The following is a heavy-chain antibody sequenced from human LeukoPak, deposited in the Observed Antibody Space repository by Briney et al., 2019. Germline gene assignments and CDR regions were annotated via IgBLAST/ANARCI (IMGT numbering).Heavy chain of an antibody. CDR2: IIPIFGTP. J-gene: IGHJ4*02. CDR1: GGTFSSYA. CDR3: ARDTGSGWFDY. V-gene: IGHV1-69*13. Sequence: GASVKVSCKASGGTFSSYAISWVRQAPGQGLEWMGGIIPIFGTPNYAQKFQGRVTITADESTSTAYMELSSLRSEDTAVYYCARDTGSGWFDYWGQGTLDTVSS. D-gene: IGHD6-19*01.